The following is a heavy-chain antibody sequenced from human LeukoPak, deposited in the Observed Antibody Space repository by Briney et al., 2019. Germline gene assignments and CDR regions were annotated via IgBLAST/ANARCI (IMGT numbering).Heavy chain of an antibody. D-gene: IGHD3-22*01. Sequence: GGSLRLSCAASGFTFRHYAMTWVRQTAGKGLEWVATISGGGLSTYYADSAKGRLTLSRDNSENTVFLQMISLRVEDTATYYCAKALYYDSHGRGLDNWGQGTLVIVSS. CDR3: AKALYYDSHGRGLDN. V-gene: IGHV3-23*01. CDR1: GFTFRHYA. J-gene: IGHJ4*02. CDR2: ISGGGLST.